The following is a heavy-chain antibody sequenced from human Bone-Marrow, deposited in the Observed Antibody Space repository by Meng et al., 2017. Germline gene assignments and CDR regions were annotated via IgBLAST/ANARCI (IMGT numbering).Heavy chain of an antibody. J-gene: IGHJ4*02. CDR1: GFTFSSSW. CDR2: IKCDGSEK. V-gene: IGHV3-52*01. CDR3: ARYSSVTQMDC. D-gene: IGHD2-21*01. Sequence: GESLKISCAASGFTFSSSWMHWVCQAPEKGLEWVADIKCDGSEKYYVDSVKGRLTISRDNSKNTLFLEMNSLRAEDTALYYCARYSSVTQMDCWGQGTLVTVSS.